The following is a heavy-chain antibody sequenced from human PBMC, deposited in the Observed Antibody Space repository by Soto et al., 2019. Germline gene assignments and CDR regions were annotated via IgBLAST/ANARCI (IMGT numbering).Heavy chain of an antibody. J-gene: IGHJ4*02. Sequence: SETLSLTCAVYGGSFSGCYWSWIRQPPGKGLEWIGEINHSGSTNYNPSLKSRVTISVDTSKNQFSLKLSSVTAADTAVYYCAREGADYWGQGTLVTVSS. V-gene: IGHV4-34*01. CDR1: GGSFSGCY. CDR2: INHSGST. CDR3: AREGADY.